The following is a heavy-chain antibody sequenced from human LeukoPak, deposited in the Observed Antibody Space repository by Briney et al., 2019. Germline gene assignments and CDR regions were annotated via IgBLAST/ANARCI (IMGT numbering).Heavy chain of an antibody. CDR2: IYYSGST. CDR3: ARVNSNWFDP. CDR1: GGSISSNNHY. D-gene: IGHD4-23*01. V-gene: IGHV4-61*01. J-gene: IGHJ5*02. Sequence: SETLSLTCTVSGGSISSNNHYWSCIRHFPGKGLEWIGSIYYSGSTNYNPSLKSRVTISVDTSKNQFSLKLSSVTAADTAVYYCARVNSNWFDPWGQGTLVTVSS.